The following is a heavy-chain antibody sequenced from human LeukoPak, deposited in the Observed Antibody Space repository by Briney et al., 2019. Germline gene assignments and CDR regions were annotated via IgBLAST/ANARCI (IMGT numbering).Heavy chain of an antibody. V-gene: IGHV1-46*01. Sequence: GASVKVSCKASGGTFSSYGISWVRQAPGQGLEWMGIINPSGGSTSYAQKFQGRVTMTRDTSTSTVYMELSSLRSEDTAVYYCARGGVITYWGQGTLVTVSS. CDR2: INPSGGST. CDR1: GGTFSSYG. CDR3: ARGGVITY. J-gene: IGHJ4*02. D-gene: IGHD3-10*01.